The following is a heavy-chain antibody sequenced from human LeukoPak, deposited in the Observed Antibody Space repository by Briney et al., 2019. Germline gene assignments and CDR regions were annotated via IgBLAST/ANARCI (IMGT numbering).Heavy chain of an antibody. D-gene: IGHD3-10*01. CDR1: GFTFSSHG. V-gene: IGHV3-30*18. CDR3: AKEGYYGSGSFPDY. Sequence: GGSLRLSCAASGFTFSSHGIHWVRQAPGRGLEWVAVISYDGNNQYYADSVKGRFDISRDNSKNTMYLQMNSLRVEDTAVYYCAKEGYYGSGSFPDYWGQGTLVTVSS. J-gene: IGHJ4*02. CDR2: ISYDGNNQ.